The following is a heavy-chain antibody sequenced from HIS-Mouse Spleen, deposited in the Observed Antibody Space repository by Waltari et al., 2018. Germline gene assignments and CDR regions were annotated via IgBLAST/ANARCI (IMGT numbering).Heavy chain of an antibody. CDR3: AREIPYSSSWYDWYFDL. J-gene: IGHJ2*01. Sequence: QLQLQESGPGLVKPSETLSLTCTLPGVSISSSSYYWGWIRQPPGKGLEWIVSIYYSGSTYYNPSLKSRVTISVDTSKNQFSLKLSSVTAADTAVYYCAREIPYSSSWYDWYFDLWGRGTLVTVSS. V-gene: IGHV4-39*07. CDR1: GVSISSSSYY. CDR2: IYYSGST. D-gene: IGHD6-13*01.